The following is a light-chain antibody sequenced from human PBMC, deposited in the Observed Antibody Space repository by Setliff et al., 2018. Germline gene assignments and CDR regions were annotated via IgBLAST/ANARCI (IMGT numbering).Light chain of an antibody. V-gene: IGLV1-44*01. CDR1: SSNIGSHS. CDR3: ATWDDSLNGDV. J-gene: IGLJ1*01. Sequence: ALTQPPSASRTPGQRVTISCSGSSSNIGSHSVSWYQQLPGTAPKLLIYKNSQRSSGVPDRFSGSKSGTSASLAISGLQSEDEADYHCATWDDSLNGDVFASGTKVTV. CDR2: KNS.